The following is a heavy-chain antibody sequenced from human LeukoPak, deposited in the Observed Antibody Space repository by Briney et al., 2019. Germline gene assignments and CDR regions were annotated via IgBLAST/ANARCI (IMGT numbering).Heavy chain of an antibody. V-gene: IGHV4-59*08. Sequence: SETLSLTCTVSGGSISSYYWSWIRQRPGEGLEWFGYIYYSGSTNYNPSLKSRVTISVDTSKNQFSLRLSSVTAADTAVYYCARAYCGGDCSFDYWGQGTLVTVSS. CDR3: ARAYCGGDCSFDY. CDR2: IYYSGST. D-gene: IGHD2-21*02. J-gene: IGHJ4*02. CDR1: GGSISSYY.